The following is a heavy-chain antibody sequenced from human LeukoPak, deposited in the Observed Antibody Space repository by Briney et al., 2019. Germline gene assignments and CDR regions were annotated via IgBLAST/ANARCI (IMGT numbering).Heavy chain of an antibody. CDR3: ARKLMADYYFDY. CDR1: GGSISSYY. CDR2: IYYSGST. D-gene: IGHD2-8*01. Sequence: PSETLSLTCTVSGGSISSYYWSWIRQPPGKGLEWIGYIYYSGSTNYNPSLKSRVTISVDTSKNQFSLKLSSVTAADTAVYYCARKLMADYYFDYWGQGTLVTVSS. V-gene: IGHV4-59*12. J-gene: IGHJ4*02.